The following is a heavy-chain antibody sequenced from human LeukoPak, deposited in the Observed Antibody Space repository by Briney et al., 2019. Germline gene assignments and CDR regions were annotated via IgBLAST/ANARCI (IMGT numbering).Heavy chain of an antibody. V-gene: IGHV3-48*03. CDR2: ISSGGSTI. D-gene: IGHD1-7*01. J-gene: IGHJ6*03. CDR3: ARGGRETGTSLDYYYYYMDV. Sequence: GGSLRLSCAASGFTFSSYEMNWVRQAPGKGLEWVSYISSGGSTIYYADSVKGRFTISRDNAKNSLYLQMNSLRAEDTAVYYCARGGRETGTSLDYYYYYMDVWGKGTTVTISS. CDR1: GFTFSSYE.